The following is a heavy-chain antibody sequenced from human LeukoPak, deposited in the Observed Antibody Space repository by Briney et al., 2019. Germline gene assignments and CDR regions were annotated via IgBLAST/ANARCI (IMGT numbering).Heavy chain of an antibody. CDR2: IYYSGST. Sequence: SETLSLTCNVSGGSISSGDYYWSWIRQPPGKGLEWIGYIYYSGSTYYNPSLKSRVTISVDTSKNQFSLKLSSVAAADTAVYYCARDGGWNGFDYWGQGTLVTVSS. V-gene: IGHV4-30-4*08. CDR1: GGSISSGDYY. J-gene: IGHJ4*02. D-gene: IGHD1-1*01. CDR3: ARDGGWNGFDY.